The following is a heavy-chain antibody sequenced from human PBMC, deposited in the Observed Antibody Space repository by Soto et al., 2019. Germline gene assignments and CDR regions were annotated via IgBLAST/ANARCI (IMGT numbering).Heavy chain of an antibody. D-gene: IGHD3-22*01. V-gene: IGHV4-30-2*01. J-gene: IGHJ4*02. CDR1: GGSISSGGYS. CDR3: ARGDSGYYDSSGYYSY. Sequence: SETLSLTCAVSGGSISSGGYSWSWIRQPPGKGLEWIGYIYHSGSTYYNPSLKSRVTISVDTSKNQFSLKLSSVTAADTAVYYCARGDSGYYDSSGYYSYWRQGTLVTVSS. CDR2: IYHSGST.